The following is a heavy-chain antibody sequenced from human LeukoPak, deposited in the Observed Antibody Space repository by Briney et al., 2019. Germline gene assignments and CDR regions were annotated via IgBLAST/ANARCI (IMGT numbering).Heavy chain of an antibody. D-gene: IGHD1-26*01. J-gene: IGHJ4*02. V-gene: IGHV3-11*01. CDR1: GLSFSRYH. Sequence: PGGSLRLSCAASGLSFSRYHMSWVRQTPGKALEWISYIPTSGISVQYADSVRGRFTASRDDAKNSLHLQMDSLRVEDTAVYYCTRAVGLGPGAHFDQWGQGALVIVSS. CDR3: TRAVGLGPGAHFDQ. CDR2: IPTSGISV.